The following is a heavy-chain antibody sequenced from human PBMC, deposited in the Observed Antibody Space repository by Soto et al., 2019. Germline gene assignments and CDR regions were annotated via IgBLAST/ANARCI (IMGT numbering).Heavy chain of an antibody. Sequence: QVHLVQSGVEVKKPGASVKVSCKASGFTFSSHGFSWVRQAPGQGLEWMGWISSYNGERNFAQKFQGRVTMTTDTFTSTASMELRGLRSEDTAVYYCTRSGQYDVLTGYVSFYYGMDVWGQGTMVTVSS. CDR1: GFTFSSHG. V-gene: IGHV1-18*01. CDR2: ISSYNGER. J-gene: IGHJ6*02. CDR3: TRSGQYDVLTGYVSFYYGMDV. D-gene: IGHD3-9*01.